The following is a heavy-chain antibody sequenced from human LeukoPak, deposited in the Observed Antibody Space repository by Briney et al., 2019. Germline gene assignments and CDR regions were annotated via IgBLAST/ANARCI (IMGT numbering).Heavy chain of an antibody. V-gene: IGHV3-21*04. CDR1: GFTFSSYS. D-gene: IGHD6-25*01. CDR2: ISSSSSYI. CDR3: AKDRSGNPVRYFDL. J-gene: IGHJ2*01. Sequence: GGSLRLSCAASGFTFSSYSMNWVRQAPGKGLEWVSSISSSSSYIYYADSVKGRFTISRDNAKNSLYLQMNSLRAEDTALYYCAKDRSGNPVRYFDLWGRGTLVTVSS.